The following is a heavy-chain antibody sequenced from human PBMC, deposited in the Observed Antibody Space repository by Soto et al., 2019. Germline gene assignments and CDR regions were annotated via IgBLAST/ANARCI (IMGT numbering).Heavy chain of an antibody. D-gene: IGHD1-1*01. J-gene: IGHJ4*02. V-gene: IGHV1-69*01. CDR3: ARPRTVATTKGYDY. CDR1: GGTFSNYP. Sequence: QVQLVQSGAEVKKPGSSVKVSCKASGGTFSNYPFTWVRQAPGQGLEWMGGIIPIFGTVTYAQKFQGRLTIRADESTSTAYMEMSGLTSEDTAVYYCARPRTVATTKGYDYWGQGTLVTVSS. CDR2: IIPIFGTV.